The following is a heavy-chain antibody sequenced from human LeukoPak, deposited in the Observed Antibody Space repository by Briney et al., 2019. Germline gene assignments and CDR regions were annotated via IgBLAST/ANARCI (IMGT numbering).Heavy chain of an antibody. CDR2: ISGDGGST. CDR1: GFTSDDYA. J-gene: IGHJ4*02. V-gene: IGHV3-43*02. D-gene: IGHD6-19*01. Sequence: PGGSLRLSCAASGFTSDDYAMHWVRQAPGKGLEWVSLISGDGGSTYYADSVKGRFTISRDNSKNSLYLLMNSLRTEDTALYYCAKDRDRNPTVAGMDYWGQGTLVTVSS. CDR3: AKDRDRNPTVAGMDY.